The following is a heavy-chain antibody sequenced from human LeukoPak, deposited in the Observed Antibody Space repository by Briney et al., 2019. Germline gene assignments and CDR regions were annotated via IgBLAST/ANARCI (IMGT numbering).Heavy chain of an antibody. CDR1: GGSISSSNW. CDR3: ARDLRYGSGSYYYYYYYMDV. V-gene: IGHV4-4*02. CDR2: IYHSGST. Sequence: PSETLSLTCAVSGGSISSSNWWSWVRQPPGKGLEWIGEIYHSGSTNYNPSLKSRVTISVDTSKNQFSLKLSSVTAADTAVYYCARDLRYGSGSYYYYYYYMDVWGKGTTVTVSS. D-gene: IGHD3-10*01. J-gene: IGHJ6*03.